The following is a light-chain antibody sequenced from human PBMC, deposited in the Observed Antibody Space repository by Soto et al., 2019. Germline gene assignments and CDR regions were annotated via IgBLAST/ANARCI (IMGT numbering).Light chain of an antibody. V-gene: IGLV2-18*01. CDR2: DVT. CDR1: SSDVGDYEH. J-gene: IGLJ3*02. Sequence: SALTQPPSVSGSPGQSVTISCTVTSSDVGDYEHVSWYQQAPGTAPKLIIFDVTNRPSGVPDRFSGSKSGNTPSLTIFGLQAADEADYYCSLYTSSSTWVFGVGTQLTVL. CDR3: SLYTSSSTWV.